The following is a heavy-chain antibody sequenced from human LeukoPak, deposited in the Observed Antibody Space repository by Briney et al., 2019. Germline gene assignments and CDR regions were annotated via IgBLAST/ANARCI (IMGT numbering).Heavy chain of an antibody. J-gene: IGHJ4*02. D-gene: IGHD5-18*01. Sequence: SETLSLTCTVSGGSISSYYWSWIRQPPGKGLEWIGYIYTSGSTNYNPSLKSRVTISVDTSDNQFSLKLTSVTAADTAVYYCARGGYSFGYEYFFDYWGQGTLVTVSS. CDR2: IYTSGST. CDR3: ARGGYSFGYEYFFDY. V-gene: IGHV4-4*09. CDR1: GGSISSYY.